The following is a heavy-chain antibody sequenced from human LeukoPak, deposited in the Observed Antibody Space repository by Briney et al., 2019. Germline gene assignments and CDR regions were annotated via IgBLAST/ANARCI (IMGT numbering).Heavy chain of an antibody. V-gene: IGHV1-18*01. Sequence: ASVKVSCKASGYTFTSYGISWVRQAPGQGLEWMGWISAYNGNTNYAQKLQGRVTMTTDTSTSTAYMELRSLRSDDTAVYYCARGPGGGYYDFWSGYKYYFDYWGQGTLVTVSS. D-gene: IGHD3-3*01. CDR2: ISAYNGNT. CDR1: GYTFTSYG. CDR3: ARGPGGGYYDFWSGYKYYFDY. J-gene: IGHJ4*02.